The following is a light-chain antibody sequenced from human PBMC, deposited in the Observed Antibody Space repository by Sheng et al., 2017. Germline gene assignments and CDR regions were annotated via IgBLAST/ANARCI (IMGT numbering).Light chain of an antibody. CDR3: SSYAGSNNKV. CDR1: SSDVGGYNY. Sequence: QSALTQPASVSGSPGQSITISCTGTSSDVGGYNYVSWYQQHPGKAPKLMIYDVSNRPSGVSNRFSGSKSGNTASLTVSGLQAEDEADYYCSSYAGSNNKVFGTGTKVTVL. J-gene: IGLJ1*01. CDR2: DVS. V-gene: IGLV2-14*01.